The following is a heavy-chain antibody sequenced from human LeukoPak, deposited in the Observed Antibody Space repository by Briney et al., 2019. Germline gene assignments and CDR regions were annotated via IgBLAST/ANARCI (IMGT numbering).Heavy chain of an antibody. CDR2: ISAYNGNT. V-gene: IGHV1-18*01. CDR1: GYTFTSYG. J-gene: IGHJ4*02. Sequence: ASVKVSCKASGYTFTSYGISWVRQAPGQGLEWMGWISAYNGNTNYAQKLRGRVTMTTDTSTSTAYMELRSLRSDDTAVYYCARDRYWFGELSLYYFDYWGQGTLVTVSS. D-gene: IGHD3-10*01. CDR3: ARDRYWFGELSLYYFDY.